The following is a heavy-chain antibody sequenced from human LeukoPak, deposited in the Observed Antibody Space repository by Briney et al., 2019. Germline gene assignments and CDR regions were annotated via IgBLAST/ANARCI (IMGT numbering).Heavy chain of an antibody. D-gene: IGHD6-13*01. CDR3: ARDKGSWYAASGSFDY. J-gene: IGHJ4*02. CDR2: ISSSSSTI. V-gene: IGHV3-48*01. Sequence: GGSLRLSCAASGFTFSSYSMNWVRQAPGKGLEWVSYISSSSSTIYYADSVKGRFTISRDNAKNSLYLQMNSLRAKDTAVYYCARDKGSWYAASGSFDYWGQGTLVTVSS. CDR1: GFTFSSYS.